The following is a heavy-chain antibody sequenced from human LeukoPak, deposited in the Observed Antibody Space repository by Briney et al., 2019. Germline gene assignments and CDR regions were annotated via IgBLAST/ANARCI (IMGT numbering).Heavy chain of an antibody. D-gene: IGHD1-20*01. CDR1: GGSISSYY. Sequence: PSETLSLTCIVSGGSISSYYWSWIRQPPGKGLEWIGYIYYSGRTNYNPSLKSRVTISVDTSKNQFSLKLSSVIAADTAVYYCAREYTYNWNDRGWFDPWGQGTLVTVSS. CDR2: IYYSGRT. J-gene: IGHJ5*02. CDR3: AREYTYNWNDRGWFDP. V-gene: IGHV4-59*12.